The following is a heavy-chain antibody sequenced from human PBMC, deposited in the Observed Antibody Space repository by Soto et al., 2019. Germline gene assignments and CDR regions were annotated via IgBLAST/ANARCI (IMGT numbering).Heavy chain of an antibody. Sequence: QVPLVESGGGVVQPGRSLRLSCAASGFTFSNSGMHWVRQAPGKGLEWVAVISSDGNTKYYADSVKGRFTISRDNSKNTLYLEMNGLRADDAALYYCTGQVASGYWGQGTLVTVSS. CDR3: TGQVASGY. CDR2: ISSDGNTK. D-gene: IGHD2-8*02. V-gene: IGHV3-30*03. J-gene: IGHJ4*02. CDR1: GFTFSNSG.